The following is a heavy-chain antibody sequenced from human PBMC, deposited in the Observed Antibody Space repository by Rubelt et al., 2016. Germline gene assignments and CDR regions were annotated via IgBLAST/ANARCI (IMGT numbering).Heavy chain of an antibody. V-gene: IGHV1-18*01. CDR3: AREAHIGVADDY. Sequence: QVQLVQSGAEVKKPGASVKVSCKASGYTFTSYGISWVRQAPGQGLAWMGWISGYNGNRNYAQKLQGRVTMTTDTPTSTAYMGLRSLRADETAVYYCAREAHIGVADDYWGQGTLVTVSS. CDR2: ISGYNGNR. D-gene: IGHD6-13*01. CDR1: GYTFTSYG. J-gene: IGHJ4*02.